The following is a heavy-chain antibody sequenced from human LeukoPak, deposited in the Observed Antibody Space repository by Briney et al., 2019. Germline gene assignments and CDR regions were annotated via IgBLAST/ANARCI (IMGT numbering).Heavy chain of an antibody. Sequence: GGSLRLSCAPSGLPFSRYAMSWVRHAPGGGLEGVSAISGSGGSTYYADSVEGRFTISRDNSKTTLNLQMNSLRAEDTAVYYCAKDLPMVRGVSALDYWGQGTLVTVSS. V-gene: IGHV3-23*01. CDR3: AKDLPMVRGVSALDY. D-gene: IGHD3-10*01. J-gene: IGHJ4*02. CDR2: ISGSGGST. CDR1: GLPFSRYA.